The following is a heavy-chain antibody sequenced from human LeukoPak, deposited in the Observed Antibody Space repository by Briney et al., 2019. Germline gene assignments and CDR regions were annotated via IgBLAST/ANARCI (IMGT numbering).Heavy chain of an antibody. CDR3: ARLDGYDAFDI. V-gene: IGHV4-34*01. D-gene: IGHD5-18*01. J-gene: IGHJ3*02. CDR1: GGSFSGYY. CDR2: INHSGST. Sequence: ASETLSLTCAVYGGSFSGYYWSWIRQPPGKGLEWIGEINHSGSTNYNPSLKSRVTISVDTSKNQFSLKLSSVTAADTAVYYCARLDGYDAFDIWGQGTMVTVSS.